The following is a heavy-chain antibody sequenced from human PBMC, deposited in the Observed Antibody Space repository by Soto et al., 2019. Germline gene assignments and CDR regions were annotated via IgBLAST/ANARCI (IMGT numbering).Heavy chain of an antibody. CDR1: GYTFTSYD. V-gene: IGHV1-8*01. J-gene: IGHJ3*02. D-gene: IGHD4-17*01. CDR3: ARDHKAGGDYAFDI. Sequence: GASVKVSCKASGYTFTSYDINWVRQATGQGLEWMGWMNPNSGNTGYAQKFQGRVTMTRNTSISTAYMELRSLRSDDTAVYYCARDHKAGGDYAFDIWGQGTMVTVSS. CDR2: MNPNSGNT.